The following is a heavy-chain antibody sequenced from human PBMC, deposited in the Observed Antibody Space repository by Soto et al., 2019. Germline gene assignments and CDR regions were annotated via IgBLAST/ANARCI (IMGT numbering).Heavy chain of an antibody. D-gene: IGHD4-17*01. CDR3: ARLPMTTVTDYFDY. J-gene: IGHJ4*02. CDR2: ITHSGST. CDR1: GGSFNDYH. Sequence: SETLSLTCAVYGGSFNDYHWNWIRQPPGKRLEWIGEITHSGSTNYNPSLKSRVTILVDTSKNQVSLRLSSVTAADTAVYYCARLPMTTVTDYFDYWGQGTLVTVSS. V-gene: IGHV4-34*01.